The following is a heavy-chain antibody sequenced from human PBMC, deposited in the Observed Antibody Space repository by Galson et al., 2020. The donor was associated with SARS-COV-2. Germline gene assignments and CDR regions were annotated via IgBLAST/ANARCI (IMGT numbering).Heavy chain of an antibody. V-gene: IGHV4-39*01. Sequence: SETLSLTCTVSGGSIISSSHYCVCLRQPPGKRLEWVGTINFRGSNFYQPSLNSRLTISVDTSKHQFSLTLSSVTAADTAVYFCARRDSSGYYQHLYYLDYWGQGALVTGSS. CDR3: ARRDSSGYYQHLYYLDY. CDR2: INFRGSN. D-gene: IGHD3-22*01. J-gene: IGHJ4*02. CDR1: GGSIISSSHY.